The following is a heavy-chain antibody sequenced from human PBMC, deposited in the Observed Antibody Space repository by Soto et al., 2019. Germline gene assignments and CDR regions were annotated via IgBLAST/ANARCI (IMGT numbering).Heavy chain of an antibody. J-gene: IGHJ6*02. CDR3: AREYLDYGPDV. V-gene: IGHV3-30*04. Sequence: GGSLRLSCAASGFSFGRYAMRWVRQAPGKGLEWVASIPYDGGNRKYADSVKGRFTISRDNAKDMLYLHMSSLGPDDTSVYYCAREYLDYGPDVWGQGTSVTVSS. CDR1: GFSFGRYA. CDR2: IPYDGGNR.